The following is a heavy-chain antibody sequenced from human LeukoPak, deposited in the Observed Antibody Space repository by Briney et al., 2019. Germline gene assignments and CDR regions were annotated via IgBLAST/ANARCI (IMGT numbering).Heavy chain of an antibody. J-gene: IGHJ4*02. D-gene: IGHD2-2*02. V-gene: IGHV3-21*01. Sequence: GGSLRLSCAASGFTFSSYSMNWVRQAPGKGPEWVSSISSSSSYIYYADSVKGRFTISRDNAKNSLYLQMNSLRAEDTAVYYCAREIGYCSSTSCYTEGFFDYWGQGTLVTVSS. CDR1: GFTFSSYS. CDR3: AREIGYCSSTSCYTEGFFDY. CDR2: ISSSSSYI.